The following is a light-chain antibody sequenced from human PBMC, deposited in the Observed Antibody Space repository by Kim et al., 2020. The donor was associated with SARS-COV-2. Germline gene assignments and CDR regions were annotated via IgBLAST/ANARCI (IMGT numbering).Light chain of an antibody. CDR3: QQYHALPWT. CDR1: QTITTW. Sequence: DIQMTQSPSTLSASVGDRVTITCRASQTITTWLAWYQQKPGKAPNLLIYEVSTLEDGVPSRFSGSGSETEFTLTISGLQPDDFATYYCQQYHALPWTFGQGTKVDI. J-gene: IGKJ1*01. V-gene: IGKV1-5*01. CDR2: EVS.